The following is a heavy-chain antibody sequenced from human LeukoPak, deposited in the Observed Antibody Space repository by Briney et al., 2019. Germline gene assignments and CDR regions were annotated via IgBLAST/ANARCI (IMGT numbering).Heavy chain of an antibody. V-gene: IGHV3-66*01. CDR2: IYSGGNI. CDR3: AKDRPGGPPLL. CDR1: GFTVSSNY. D-gene: IGHD4-23*01. J-gene: IGHJ3*01. Sequence: PGGSLRLSCAASGFTVSSNYMSWVRLAPGKGLEWVSVIYSGGNIYYADSVKGRFTISRDNSKNMLYLQMNSLRAEDTAVYYCAKDRPGGPPLLWGQGTMVTVAS.